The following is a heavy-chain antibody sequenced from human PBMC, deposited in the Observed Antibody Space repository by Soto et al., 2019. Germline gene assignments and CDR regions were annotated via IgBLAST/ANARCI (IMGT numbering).Heavy chain of an antibody. CDR1: GGTFSSYA. D-gene: IGHD2-2*01. V-gene: IGHV1-69*13. CDR3: AKDSHWAIISHTHDY. J-gene: IGHJ4*01. Sequence: ASVKVSCKASGGTFSSYAISWVRQAPGQGLEWMGGIIPIFGTANYAQKFQGRVTITADESTSTAYMELNSLRAEDTAIYYCAKDSHWAIISHTHDYWGHGTLVTVSS. CDR2: IIPIFGTA.